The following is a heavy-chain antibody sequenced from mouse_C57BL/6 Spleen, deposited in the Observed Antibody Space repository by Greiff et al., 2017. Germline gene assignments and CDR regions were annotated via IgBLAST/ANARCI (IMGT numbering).Heavy chain of an antibody. J-gene: IGHJ3*01. Sequence: QVQLQQPGAELVKPGASVKMSCKASGYTFTSYWITWVKQRPGQGLEWIGDIYPGSGSTNYNEKFKSKATLTVDTSSSTAYMQLSSLTSEDSAVYYCASYYYSRGPFAYWGQGTLVTVSA. CDR3: ASYYYSRGPFAY. D-gene: IGHD1-1*01. CDR1: GYTFTSYW. V-gene: IGHV1-55*01. CDR2: IYPGSGST.